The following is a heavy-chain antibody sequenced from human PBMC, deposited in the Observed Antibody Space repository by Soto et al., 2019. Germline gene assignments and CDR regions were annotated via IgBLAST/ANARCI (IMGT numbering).Heavy chain of an antibody. Sequence: ASVKVSCKASGYTFTGYYMHWVRQAPGRGLEWMGWINPNSGGTNYAQKFQGWVTMTRDTSISTAYMELSRLRSDDTAVYYCARGLWYYDSSGYYLDYWGQGTLVTVSS. V-gene: IGHV1-2*04. CDR1: GYTFTGYY. D-gene: IGHD3-22*01. CDR2: INPNSGGT. J-gene: IGHJ4*02. CDR3: ARGLWYYDSSGYYLDY.